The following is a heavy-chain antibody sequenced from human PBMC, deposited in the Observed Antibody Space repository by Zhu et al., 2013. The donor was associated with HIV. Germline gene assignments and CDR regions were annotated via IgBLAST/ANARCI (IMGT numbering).Heavy chain of an antibody. CDR2: INLNSGGT. V-gene: IGHV1-2*02. CDR1: GGTFSNYA. J-gene: IGHJ6*02. CDR3: ARVGRGSSTYFYDMDV. Sequence: QLVQSGAAIKKPGSSMKVSCEASGGTFSNYAINWVRQAPGQGLEWMGWINLNSGGTNYAQKFQGRVTMTRDTSISTAYMELSRLRSDDTAVYYCARVGRGSSTYFYDMDVWGQGTTVTASS. D-gene: IGHD6-6*01.